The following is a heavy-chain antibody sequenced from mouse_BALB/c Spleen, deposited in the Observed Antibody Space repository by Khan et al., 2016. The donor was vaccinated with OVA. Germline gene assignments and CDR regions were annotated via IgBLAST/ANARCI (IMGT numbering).Heavy chain of an antibody. V-gene: IGHV9-3-1*01. CDR2: INTYTGEP. J-gene: IGHJ2*01. CDR3: ARYRHDDYFDY. CDR1: GYIFTNYG. Sequence: QIQLVQSGPELKKPGETVKISCKASGYIFTNYGMNSVKQAPGKGLKWMGWINTYTGEPAYSDDFKGRFAFSLETSASTAYLQINSLKNEDTATYFCARYRHDDYFDYWGQGTTLTVSS. D-gene: IGHD2-14*01.